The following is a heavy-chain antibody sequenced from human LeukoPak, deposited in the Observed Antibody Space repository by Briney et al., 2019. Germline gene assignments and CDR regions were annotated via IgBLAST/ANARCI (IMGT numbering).Heavy chain of an antibody. CDR1: GYTFTTYY. CDR3: ASGRYDSSGYYEDHFDY. CDR2: INPSGGRT. D-gene: IGHD3-22*01. V-gene: IGHV1-46*01. J-gene: IGHJ4*02. Sequence: ASVKVSCKASGYTFTTYYMNWVRQAPGQGLEWMGIINPSGGRTSYAQKFQGRVTMTRDTSTSTIYMELSSLRSEDTAVYYCASGRYDSSGYYEDHFDYWGQGTLVTVSS.